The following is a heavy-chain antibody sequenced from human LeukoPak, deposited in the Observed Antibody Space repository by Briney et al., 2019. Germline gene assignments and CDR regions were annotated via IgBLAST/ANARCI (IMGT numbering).Heavy chain of an antibody. CDR3: AKSITTDAFDI. J-gene: IGHJ3*02. V-gene: IGHV3-11*01. Sequence: KPGGSLRLSCAASGFTFSDYYMSWIRQAPGKGLEWVSYISSSGSTIYYADSVKGRFTISRDNAENSLYLQMNSLRAEDTAVYYCAKSITTDAFDIWGQGTMVTVSS. D-gene: IGHD4-11*01. CDR2: ISSSGSTI. CDR1: GFTFSDYY.